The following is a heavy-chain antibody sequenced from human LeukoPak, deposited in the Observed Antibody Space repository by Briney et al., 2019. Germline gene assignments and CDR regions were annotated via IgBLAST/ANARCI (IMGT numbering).Heavy chain of an antibody. J-gene: IGHJ4*02. CDR3: ASEGGRGSYFDY. Sequence: GGSLRLSCAASGFTFSSYAMHWVRQAPGKGLEWVAVISYDGSNKYYADSVKGRFIISRDNSKNTLYLQMNSLRAEDTAVYYCASEGGRGSYFDYWGQGTLVTVSS. CDR2: ISYDGSNK. CDR1: GFTFSSYA. V-gene: IGHV3-30*04. D-gene: IGHD3-16*01.